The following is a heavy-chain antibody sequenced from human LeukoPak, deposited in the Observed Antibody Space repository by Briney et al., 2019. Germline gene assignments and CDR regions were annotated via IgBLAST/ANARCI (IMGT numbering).Heavy chain of an antibody. CDR1: GFTFSNAW. CDR2: IKSKTDGGTI. V-gene: IGHV3-15*01. Sequence: GGSLRLSCAASGFTFSNAWMSWVRQAPGKGLEWVGRIKSKTDGGTIDYAAPVKGRFTISRDDSKNTLYLQMNSLKTEDTAVYYCTTEITMIVVVITDYWGQGTLVTVSS. D-gene: IGHD3-22*01. CDR3: TTEITMIVVVITDY. J-gene: IGHJ4*02.